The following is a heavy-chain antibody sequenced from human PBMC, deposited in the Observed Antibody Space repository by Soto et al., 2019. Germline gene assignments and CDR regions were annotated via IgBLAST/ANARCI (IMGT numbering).Heavy chain of an antibody. CDR1: GGSISNYD. CDR3: ARAFGSSMPSLY. CDR2: LYDSGST. V-gene: IGHV4-59*01. Sequence: SETLSLTCTVSGGSISNYDWSWIRQPPGKGLEWIGYLYDSGSTVYNPSLKSRVTISLDMSKNQFSLRLSSVTAADTAVYYCARAFGSSMPSLYWGQGTLVTVSS. J-gene: IGHJ4*02. D-gene: IGHD2-2*01.